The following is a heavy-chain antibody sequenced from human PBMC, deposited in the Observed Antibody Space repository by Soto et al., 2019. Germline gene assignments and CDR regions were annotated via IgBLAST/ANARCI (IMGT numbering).Heavy chain of an antibody. Sequence: PSETLSLTCSVSGGSISRGGYYWSWIRQHPGKGLEWIGYIYYSGSTYYNPSLKSRVTISVDTSKNQFSLKLSSVTAADTAVYYCARWGSSGTFDYWGQGALVTVSS. J-gene: IGHJ4*02. V-gene: IGHV4-31*03. CDR3: ARWGSSGTFDY. CDR1: GGSISRGGYY. CDR2: IYYSGST. D-gene: IGHD6-13*01.